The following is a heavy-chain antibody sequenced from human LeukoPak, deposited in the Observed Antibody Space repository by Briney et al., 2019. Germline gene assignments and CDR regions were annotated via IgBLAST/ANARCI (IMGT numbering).Heavy chain of an antibody. J-gene: IGHJ4*02. V-gene: IGHV4-59*08. D-gene: IGHD6-19*01. CDR1: GVSISSYS. CDR3: ARWDDSAWAFGN. CDR2: ISHSGTT. Sequence: PSETLSLTCIVSGVSISSYSWNWIRQSPGKGLEWVGYISHSGTTSYNSYLRSRVTISVDTSKNHLSLKLTSMTAADTAVYYCARWDDSAWAFGNWGPGTLVTVSS.